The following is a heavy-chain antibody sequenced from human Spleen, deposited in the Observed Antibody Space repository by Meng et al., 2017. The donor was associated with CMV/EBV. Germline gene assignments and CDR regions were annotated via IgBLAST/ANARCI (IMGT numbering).Heavy chain of an antibody. V-gene: IGHV4-34*01. CDR1: GASFSGHH. CDR2: INLSGTT. J-gene: IGHJ4*02. D-gene: IGHD1-7*01. CDR3: ARVSGTTRY. Sequence: SETLSLTCAVYGASFSGHHWSWIRQSPGKGLEWIAEINLSGTTNYNPSLKSRVTISLDTSKNQFSLKLTSVTAADTAVYYCARVSGTTRYWGQGTLVTVSS.